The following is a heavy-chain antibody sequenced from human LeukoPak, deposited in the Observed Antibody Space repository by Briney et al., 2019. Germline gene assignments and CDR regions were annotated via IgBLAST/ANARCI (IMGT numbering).Heavy chain of an antibody. V-gene: IGHV1-46*01. D-gene: IGHD2-15*01. CDR2: INTTGCSR. J-gene: IGHJ2*01. Sequence: ASVTVSFTSSVYTFTIYFMHWVRQARGQRREGMEGINTTGCSRSNEQKFQGRVTMTRDTSTSTVYMELSSLGPEDTAVYYCVRVVWDCTGGSCYYEATRQGGWYFDLWGGGTLVTVSS. CDR1: VYTFTIYF. CDR3: VRVVWDCTGGSCYYEATRQGGWYFDL.